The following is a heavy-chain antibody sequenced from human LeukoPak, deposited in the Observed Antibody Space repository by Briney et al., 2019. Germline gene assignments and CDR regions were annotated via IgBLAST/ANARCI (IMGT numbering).Heavy chain of an antibody. V-gene: IGHV3-11*01. CDR2: ISSSGSTI. D-gene: IGHD6-13*01. CDR1: GFTFSDYY. CDR3: ASLADKAAAGPIDY. Sequence: GGSLRLSCAASGFTFSDYYMSWIRQAPGKGLEWVSYISSSGSTIYYADSVKGRFTTSRDNAKNSLYLQMNSLRAEDTAVYYCASLADKAAAGPIDYWGQGTLVTVSS. J-gene: IGHJ4*02.